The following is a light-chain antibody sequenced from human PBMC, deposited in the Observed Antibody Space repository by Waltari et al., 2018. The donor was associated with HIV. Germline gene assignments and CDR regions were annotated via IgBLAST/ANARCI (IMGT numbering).Light chain of an antibody. CDR2: EVS. CDR3: SSYTGRSTEVV. Sequence: QSALPQPASVSWSPGQSITISCTRTHSYVGHYNYVSWYQQHHATAPKLIIYEVSNRPSGVSNRFSGSKAGNTASLTISGLQAEDEADYYCSSYTGRSTEVVFGGGTKLTVL. J-gene: IGLJ3*02. V-gene: IGLV2-14*01. CDR1: HSYVGHYNY.